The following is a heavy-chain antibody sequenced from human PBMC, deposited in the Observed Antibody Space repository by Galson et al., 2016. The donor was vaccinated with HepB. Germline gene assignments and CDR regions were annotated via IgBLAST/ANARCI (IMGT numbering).Heavy chain of an antibody. J-gene: IGHJ3*01. V-gene: IGHV3-74*01. CDR2: IKSNGETA. D-gene: IGHD3-9*01. CDR1: GFTFSNYW. Sequence: SLRLSCAASGFTFSNYWMHWVRQAPGKGLVWVSRIKSNGETADYADSVKGRFTISRDNAKNRLFMDMDSLTVEDTAVYFCARTITPAPIPLFDSWGQGTMVTVFS. CDR3: ARTITPAPIPLFDS.